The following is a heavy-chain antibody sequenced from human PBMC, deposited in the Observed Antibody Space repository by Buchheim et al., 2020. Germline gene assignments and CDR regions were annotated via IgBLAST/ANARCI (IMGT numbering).Heavy chain of an antibody. CDR3: ARSLLRYFDWFDGYFDY. V-gene: IGHV3-66*02. D-gene: IGHD3-9*01. CDR1: GFTVSSNY. Sequence: EVQLVESGGGLVQPGGSLRLSCAASGFTVSSNYMSWVRQAPGKGLEWVSVIYSGGSTYYADSVKGRFTISRDNSKNTLYLQINSLRAEDTAVYYCARSLLRYFDWFDGYFDYWGQGTL. J-gene: IGHJ4*02. CDR2: IYSGGST.